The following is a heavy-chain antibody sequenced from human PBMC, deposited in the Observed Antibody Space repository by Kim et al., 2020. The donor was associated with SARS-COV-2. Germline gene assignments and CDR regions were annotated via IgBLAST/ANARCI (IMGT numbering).Heavy chain of an antibody. D-gene: IGHD3-10*01. J-gene: IGHJ6*03. V-gene: IGHV4-34*01. CDR2: INHSGST. CDR3: ARVPTYGSGSYLTPRYYYYMDV. CDR1: GGSFSGYY. Sequence: SETLSLTCAVYGGSFSGYYWSWIRQPPGKGLEWIGEINHSGSTNYNPSLKSRVTISVDTSKNQFSLKLSSVTAADTAVYYCARVPTYGSGSYLTPRYYYYMDVWGKGTTVTVSS.